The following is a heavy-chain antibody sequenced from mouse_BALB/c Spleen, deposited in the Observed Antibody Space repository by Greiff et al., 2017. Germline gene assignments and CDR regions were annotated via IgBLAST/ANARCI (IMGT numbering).Heavy chain of an antibody. CDR2: ISSGGGST. CDR3: ARHGLAGFDY. CDR1: GFAFSSYD. V-gene: IGHV5-12-1*01. Sequence: EVHLVESGGGLVKPGGSLKLSCAASGFAFSSYDMSWVRQTPEKRLEWVAYISSGGGSTYYPDTVKGRFTISRDNAKNTLYLQMSSLKSEDTAMYYCARHGLAGFDYWGQGTTLTVSS. J-gene: IGHJ2*01.